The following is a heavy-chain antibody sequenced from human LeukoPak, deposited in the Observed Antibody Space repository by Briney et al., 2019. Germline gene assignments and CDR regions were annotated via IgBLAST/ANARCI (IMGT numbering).Heavy chain of an antibody. Sequence: ASVKVSCKASGYTFTSYGISWVRQAPGQGLEWMGWISAYNGNTNYAQKLQGRVTMTTDTSTSTAYMELRSLRSDDTAVYYCAGDLHGGFLDFGSGYPLTRNSYSMDVCGQGTTVTVYS. J-gene: IGHJ6*02. V-gene: IGHV1-18*01. CDR2: ISAYNGNT. CDR3: AGDLHGGFLDFGSGYPLTRNSYSMDV. D-gene: IGHD3-3*01. CDR1: GYTFTSYG.